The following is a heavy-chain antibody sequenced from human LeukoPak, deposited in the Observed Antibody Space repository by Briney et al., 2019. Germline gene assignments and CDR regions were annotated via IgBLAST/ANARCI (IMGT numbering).Heavy chain of an antibody. J-gene: IGHJ4*02. CDR1: GSTFSSYW. Sequence: GGSLRLSCAAFGSTFSSYWMSWVRDAPGKGLEWVANINQVGSEKYSVGPVKGGSTISRDNAKNSLYLQMNSLRAEDTAVYYCARRRGYCSSTSCSHYYFDYWGQGALVTVSS. D-gene: IGHD2-2*01. V-gene: IGHV3-7*01. CDR3: ARRRGYCSSTSCSHYYFDY. CDR2: INQVGSEK.